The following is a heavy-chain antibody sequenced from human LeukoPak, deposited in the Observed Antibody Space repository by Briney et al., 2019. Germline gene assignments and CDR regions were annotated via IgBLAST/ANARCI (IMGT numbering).Heavy chain of an antibody. Sequence: SETLSLTCTVSGDSIRSYYWSWIRQPPGKGLEWIGYVYSSGSTSYNPSLKSRITISVDTSKKQFSLNLDSVTAADTAIYYCARGGGCSDGQCYPQFDYWGQGTLVTVSS. CDR1: GDSIRSYY. CDR2: VYSSGST. CDR3: ARGGGCSDGQCYPQFDY. J-gene: IGHJ4*02. V-gene: IGHV4-59*01. D-gene: IGHD2-15*01.